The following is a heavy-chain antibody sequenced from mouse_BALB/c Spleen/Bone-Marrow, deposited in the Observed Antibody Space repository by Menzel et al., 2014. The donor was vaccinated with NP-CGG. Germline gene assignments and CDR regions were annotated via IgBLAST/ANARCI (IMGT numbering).Heavy chain of an antibody. Sequence: VQLQQSGPELVKPGASVKMSCKASGYTFTSYYIHWVKQRPGQGLEWIGWIYPGDGSTKYNEKFKGKTTLTADKSSSTANMLLSSLTSEDSAIYFCARGDYYYGSSRAWFAYWGQGTLVTVSA. CDR2: IYPGDGST. V-gene: IGHV1S56*01. CDR3: ARGDYYYGSSRAWFAY. CDR1: GYTFTSYY. J-gene: IGHJ3*01. D-gene: IGHD1-1*01.